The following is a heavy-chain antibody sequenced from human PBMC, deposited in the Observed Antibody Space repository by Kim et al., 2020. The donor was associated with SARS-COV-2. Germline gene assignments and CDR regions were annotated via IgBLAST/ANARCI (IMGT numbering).Heavy chain of an antibody. D-gene: IGHD1-26*01. CDR2: IWYDGSNK. Sequence: GGSLRLSCAASGFTFSSYGMHWVRQAPGKGLEWVAVIWYDGSNKYYADSVKGRFTISRDNSKNTLYLQMNSLRAEDTAVYYCAKLKRLGGGMDVWGQGTTVTVSS. CDR1: GFTFSSYG. CDR3: AKLKRLGGGMDV. J-gene: IGHJ6*02. V-gene: IGHV3-33*06.